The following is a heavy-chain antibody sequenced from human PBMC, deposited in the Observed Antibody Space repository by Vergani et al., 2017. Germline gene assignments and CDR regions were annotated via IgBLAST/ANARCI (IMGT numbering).Heavy chain of an antibody. V-gene: IGHV4-34*01. J-gene: IGHJ6*03. CDR2: INHSGIT. Sequence: QVHLQQWGAGLLKPSETLSLTCAVYGGSFSGYYWSWIRQPPGNGLEWIGEINHSGITNYNPSLKSRVTISVDTSKNQFSLKLSSVTAADTAVYYCASQPHRIAARAPYYYYMDVWGKGTTVTVSS. CDR3: ASQPHRIAARAPYYYYMDV. CDR1: GGSFSGYY. D-gene: IGHD6-6*01.